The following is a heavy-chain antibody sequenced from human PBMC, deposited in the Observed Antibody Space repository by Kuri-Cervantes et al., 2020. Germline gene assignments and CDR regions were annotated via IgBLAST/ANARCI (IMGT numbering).Heavy chain of an antibody. J-gene: IGHJ3*02. V-gene: IGHV3-21*01. CDR1: EFTFSSFS. CDR2: ISSSSSNI. CDR3: ARDSGQDAFDI. Sequence: GGSLRLSCAASEFTFSSFSMNWVRQAPGKGLEWVSSISSSSSNIYYADSVKGRFTISRDNAKNSLYLQMNSLRAEDTAVYYCARDSGQDAFDIWGQGTMVTVSS.